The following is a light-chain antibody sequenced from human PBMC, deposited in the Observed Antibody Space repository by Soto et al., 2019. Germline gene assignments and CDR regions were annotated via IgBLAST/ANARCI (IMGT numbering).Light chain of an antibody. CDR1: QSVLYSSNNKNY. CDR3: QQYYSTPRGT. Sequence: DIVMTQSPDSLAVFLGERATINCKSSQSVLYSSNNKNYLAWYQQKPGQPPKLLIYWASTRESGVPDRFSGSGSGTDFTLTISSLQAEDVAVYYCQQYYSTPRGTFGQGTKVEIK. V-gene: IGKV4-1*01. J-gene: IGKJ1*01. CDR2: WAS.